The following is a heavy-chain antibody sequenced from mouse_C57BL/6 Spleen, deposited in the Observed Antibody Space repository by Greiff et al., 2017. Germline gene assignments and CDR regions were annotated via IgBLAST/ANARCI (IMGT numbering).Heavy chain of an antibody. V-gene: IGHV3-6*01. D-gene: IGHD1-1*01. CDR3: ARGPPHYYYGSSYGWYFDV. Sequence: EVQLQESGPGLVKPSQSLSLTCSVTGYSITSGYYWNWIRQFPGNKLEWMGYISYDGSNNYNPSLKNRISITRDTSKNQFILKLNSVTTEDTATYYGARGPPHYYYGSSYGWYFDVWGTGTTVTVSA. CDR2: ISYDGSN. J-gene: IGHJ1*03. CDR1: GYSITSGYY.